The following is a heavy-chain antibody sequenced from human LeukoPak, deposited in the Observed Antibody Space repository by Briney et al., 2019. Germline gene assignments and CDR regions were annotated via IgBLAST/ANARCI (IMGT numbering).Heavy chain of an antibody. CDR2: IHHSWNT. CDR3: AREPTMVRGVISL. CDR1: GDSISSSSSY. D-gene: IGHD3-10*01. V-gene: IGHV4-39*07. Sequence: PSETLSLTCTVSGDSISSSSSYWGWIRQPPGKGLEWIGSIHHSWNTYYNPPLKSRVTLSIDTSKNQFSLKLSSVTAADTAVYYCAREPTMVRGVISLWGQGTLVTVSS. J-gene: IGHJ4*02.